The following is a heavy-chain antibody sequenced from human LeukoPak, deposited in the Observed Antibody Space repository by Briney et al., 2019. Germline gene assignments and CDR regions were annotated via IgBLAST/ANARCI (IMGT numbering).Heavy chain of an antibody. Sequence: GGSLRLSCAASGFTFSSYSMNWVRQAPGKGLEWVSSISSSSSYIYYADSVKGRFTISRDNAKKSLYLQMNSLRAEDTAVYHCARDLIRGYMDVWGKGTTVTVSS. J-gene: IGHJ6*03. CDR2: ISSSSSYI. CDR1: GFTFSSYS. CDR3: ARDLIRGYMDV. V-gene: IGHV3-21*01. D-gene: IGHD3-16*01.